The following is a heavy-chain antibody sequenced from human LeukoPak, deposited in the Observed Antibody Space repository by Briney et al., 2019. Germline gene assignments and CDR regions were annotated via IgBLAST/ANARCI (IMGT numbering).Heavy chain of an antibody. Sequence: GGSLRLSCTAPGFIFNNYAMSWVRQAPGQGLEWVSTISQGGETPYYADSVKGRFTVSRDNSKNTLYLQIDSLSAEDTAVYYCARLVIPSHSRWFDPWGQGTLVTVSS. V-gene: IGHV3-23*01. CDR2: ISQGGETP. J-gene: IGHJ5*02. CDR1: GFIFNNYA. CDR3: ARLVIPSHSRWFDP. D-gene: IGHD2-21*01.